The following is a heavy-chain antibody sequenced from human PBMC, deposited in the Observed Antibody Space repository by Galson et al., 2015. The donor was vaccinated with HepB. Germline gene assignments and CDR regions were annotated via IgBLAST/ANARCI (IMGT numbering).Heavy chain of an antibody. CDR3: AKNSGYEVFDY. Sequence: SVRLSCAASGFTFSSYSINWVRQAPGKGLEWVSSISSSSSYIYYAYSVKGRFTISRDNAKNSLYLQVNSLRAEDTAVYYCAKNSGYEVFDYWGQGALVAVSS. J-gene: IGHJ4*02. D-gene: IGHD5-12*01. CDR1: GFTFSSYS. CDR2: ISSSSSYI. V-gene: IGHV3-21*06.